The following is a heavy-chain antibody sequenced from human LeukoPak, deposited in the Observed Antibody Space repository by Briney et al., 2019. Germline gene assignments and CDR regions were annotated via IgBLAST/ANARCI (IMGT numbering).Heavy chain of an antibody. CDR2: IYHSGST. D-gene: IGHD1-26*01. J-gene: IGHJ4*02. CDR3: ARQGYSDFSSRPFDY. Sequence: SETLSLTCTVSGYSISSGYYWGWIRQPPGKGLEWIESIYHSGSTYYNPSLKSRVTISVDTSKNQFSLRLNSVNAADTAVFYCARQGYSDFSSRPFDYWGQGTLVTVSS. V-gene: IGHV4-38-2*02. CDR1: GYSISSGYY.